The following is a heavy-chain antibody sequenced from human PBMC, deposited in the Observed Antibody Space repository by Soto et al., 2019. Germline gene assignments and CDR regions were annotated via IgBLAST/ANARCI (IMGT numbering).Heavy chain of an antibody. CDR3: SRKVLGSTSRPDWWYFDL. CDR1: GFTFINYA. D-gene: IGHD2-2*01. V-gene: IGHV3-23*01. CDR2: ISGGGDKT. Sequence: EVQLLESGGGLVQPGGSLRLSCVGSGFTFINYAMNWVRQTPGKGLEWVSRISGGGDKTFDADTVKGRCTISRDNSKNAVNLQMNSLRADDTAVYYCSRKVLGSTSRPDWWYFDLWGRGTLVTVSS. J-gene: IGHJ2*01.